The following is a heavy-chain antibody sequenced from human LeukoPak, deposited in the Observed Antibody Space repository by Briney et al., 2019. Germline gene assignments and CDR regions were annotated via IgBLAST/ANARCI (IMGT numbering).Heavy chain of an antibody. V-gene: IGHV3-23*01. CDR1: GFTFITYA. CDR2: ISGSGGST. J-gene: IGHJ4*02. Sequence: GGSLRLSCAASGFTFITYAMSWVRQAPGKGLEWVSSISGSGGSTYYADSVKGRFTISRDNSKNTLYLQMNSLRAEDTAVYYCAKDRERNSGSYLNYWGQGTLVTVSS. CDR3: AKDRERNSGSYLNY. D-gene: IGHD1-26*01.